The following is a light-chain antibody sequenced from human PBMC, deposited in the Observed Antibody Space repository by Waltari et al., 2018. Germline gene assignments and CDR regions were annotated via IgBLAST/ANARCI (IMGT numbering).Light chain of an antibody. CDR1: QNLNSL. Sequence: DIQMTQSPSTLSASVVDRVTITCPASQNLNSLLAWYQQKPGKAPKLLIYKASSLESGVTSRFSGSGSGTEFTLTISSLQPDDFATYYCQQHSNYWTFGQGTKVEIK. CDR2: KAS. CDR3: QQHSNYWT. V-gene: IGKV1-5*03. J-gene: IGKJ1*01.